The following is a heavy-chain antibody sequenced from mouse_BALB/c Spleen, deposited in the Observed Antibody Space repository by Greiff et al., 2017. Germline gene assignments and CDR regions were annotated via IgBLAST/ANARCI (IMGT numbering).Heavy chain of an antibody. J-gene: IGHJ2*01. CDR3: NARDYGSLDY. D-gene: IGHD1-1*01. V-gene: IGHV14-4*02. CDR1: GFNIKDYY. Sequence: EVQLQQSGAELVRSGASVKLSCTASGFNIKDYYMHWVKQRPEQGLEWIGWIDPENGDTEYAPKFQGKATMTADTSSNTAYLQLSSLTSEDTAVYYCNARDYGSLDYWGQGTTLTVSS. CDR2: IDPENGDT.